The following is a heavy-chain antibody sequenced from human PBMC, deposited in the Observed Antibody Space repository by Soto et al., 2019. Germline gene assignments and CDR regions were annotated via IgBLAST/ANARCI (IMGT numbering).Heavy chain of an antibody. Sequence: PGGSLRLSCAASGLTFSNYVLNWVRQAPGKGLEWVASLSETGGSTYYTDSVRGRFTISEDDSKNTLYLQMDSLRAEDAAIYYCAKCRYSSSWSTYDYWGRGTLVTVSS. D-gene: IGHD6-13*01. J-gene: IGHJ4*02. CDR3: AKCRYSSSWSTYDY. V-gene: IGHV3-23*01. CDR2: LSETGGST. CDR1: GLTFSNYV.